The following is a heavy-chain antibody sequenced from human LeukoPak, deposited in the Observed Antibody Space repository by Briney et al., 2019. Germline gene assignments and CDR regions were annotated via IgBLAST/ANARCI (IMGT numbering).Heavy chain of an antibody. CDR2: ISSNGNGI. V-gene: IGHV3-48*03. CDR3: ARDLTRFDA. J-gene: IGHJ5*02. CDR1: GFIFSKDE. D-gene: IGHD3-10*01. Sequence: GGSLGLACAASGFIFSKDEMNWVRQSPGKGLEWVAYISSNGNGIYYAVSVKGRFTISRDNTKNSLDLQMNSLRVDDTAIYYCARDLTRFDAWGQGILVTVSS.